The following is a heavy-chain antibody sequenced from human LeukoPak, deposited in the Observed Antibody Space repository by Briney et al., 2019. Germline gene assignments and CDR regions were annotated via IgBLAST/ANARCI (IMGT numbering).Heavy chain of an antibody. V-gene: IGHV4-39*01. Sequence: SEALSLTCTVSGGSISSYYWSWIRQPPGKGLEWIGSIYYSGSTYYNPSLKSRVTISVDTSKNQFSLKLSSVTAADTAVYYCARLGITMVRGVMIFDYWGQGTLVTVSS. CDR1: GGSISSYY. CDR3: ARLGITMVRGVMIFDY. D-gene: IGHD3-10*01. CDR2: IYYSGST. J-gene: IGHJ4*02.